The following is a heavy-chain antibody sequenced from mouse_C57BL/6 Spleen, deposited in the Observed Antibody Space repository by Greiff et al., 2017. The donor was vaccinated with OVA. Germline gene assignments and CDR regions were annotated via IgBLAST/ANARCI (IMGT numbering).Heavy chain of an antibody. Sequence: QVQLQQPGAELVKPGASVKLSCKASGYTFTSYWMQWVKQRPGQGLEWIGEIDPSDSYTNYNQKFKGKATLTVDTSSSTAFMQRSSLTSEDSAVYYCARGDYGSSYDDYWGQGTTLTVSS. CDR3: ARGDYGSSYDDY. V-gene: IGHV1-50*01. CDR2: IDPSDSYT. D-gene: IGHD1-1*01. J-gene: IGHJ2*01. CDR1: GYTFTSYW.